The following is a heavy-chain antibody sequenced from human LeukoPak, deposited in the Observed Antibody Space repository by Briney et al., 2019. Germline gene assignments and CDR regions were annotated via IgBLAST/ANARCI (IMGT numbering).Heavy chain of an antibody. CDR1: GYSFTSYW. CDR2: IDPSDSYT. D-gene: IGHD3-10*01. V-gene: IGHV5-10-1*01. Sequence: GESLQIYCKSSGYSFTSYWISWVRQMPGKGLEWMGRIDPSDSYTNYSPSFQGHVTISADKSISTAYLQWSSLKASDTAMFYCARPSVDGSGSYPYWGQGTLVTVSS. CDR3: ARPSVDGSGSYPY. J-gene: IGHJ4*02.